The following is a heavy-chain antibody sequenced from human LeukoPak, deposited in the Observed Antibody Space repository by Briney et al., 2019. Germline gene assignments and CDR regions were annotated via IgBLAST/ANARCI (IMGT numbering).Heavy chain of an antibody. Sequence: GGSLRLSCAASGFTFGNYWMSWVRQAPGKGLEGVAYINQDGSETYYVDSVKGRFTIFGANAKNSLYLQMNSLTAEDTAVYYCARRDRAAAGYYYSYYYMGVWGKGTTVTVSS. CDR2: INQDGSET. V-gene: IGHV3-7*01. J-gene: IGHJ6*03. CDR3: ARRDRAAAGYYYSYYYMGV. CDR1: GFTFGNYW. D-gene: IGHD6-13*01.